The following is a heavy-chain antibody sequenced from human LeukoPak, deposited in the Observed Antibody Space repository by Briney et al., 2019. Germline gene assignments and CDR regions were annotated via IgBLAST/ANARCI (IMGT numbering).Heavy chain of an antibody. V-gene: IGHV4-39*07. D-gene: IGHD1-26*01. J-gene: IGHJ6*03. CDR2: IYYSGST. CDR3: ARGTSVGWPRYYYYYMDV. Sequence: SETLSLTCTVSGGSISSYYWGWIRQPPGKGLEWIGSIYYSGSTYYNPSLKSRVTISVDTSKNQFSLKLSSVTAADTAVYYCARGTSVGWPRYYYYYMDVWGKGTTVTVSS. CDR1: GGSISSYY.